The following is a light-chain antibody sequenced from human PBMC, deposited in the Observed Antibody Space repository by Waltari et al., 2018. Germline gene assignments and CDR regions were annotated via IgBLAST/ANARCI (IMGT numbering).Light chain of an antibody. V-gene: IGLV1-40*01. J-gene: IGLJ1*01. Sequence: QSVLTQPPSASGAPGPRVTHSCTGSTANIGAGYDVPWYQPLPGTAPKLLIHGNSNRPSGVPDRFSGSKSGTSASLAITGLQADDEADYYCQSYDISLSGYVFGTGTKVTVL. CDR3: QSYDISLSGYV. CDR2: GNS. CDR1: TANIGAGYD.